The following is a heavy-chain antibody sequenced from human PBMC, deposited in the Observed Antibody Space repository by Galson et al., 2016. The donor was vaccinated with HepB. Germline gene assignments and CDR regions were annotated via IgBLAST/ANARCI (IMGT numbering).Heavy chain of an antibody. V-gene: IGHV3-30*18. J-gene: IGHJ6*03. CDR3: AKFSPMWSVYMDA. D-gene: IGHD2-21*01. Sequence: SLRHPCAASGFTLSRYGMHRVRQAPGQGLEWVAFISYDGSNKKYEDSVKGRFTISRDNSKKTLYLQMNSLRTEDTAVSYFAKFSPMWSVYMDAWGKGTTVTVSS. CDR2: ISYDGSNK. CDR1: GFTLSRYG.